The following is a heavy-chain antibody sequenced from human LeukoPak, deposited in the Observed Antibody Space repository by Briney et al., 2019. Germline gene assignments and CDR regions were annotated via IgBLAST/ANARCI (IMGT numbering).Heavy chain of an antibody. CDR2: IYSGGST. Sequence: GGSLRLSCAASGFTVSSNYMSWVRQAPGKGLEWVSVIYSGGSTYYADSVKGRFTISRDNSKNTLYLQMNSLRAEDTAVYYCARVNGGNGGGYYYYYYGMDFGGQGTTVTVS. J-gene: IGHJ6*02. CDR3: ARVNGGNGGGYYYYYYGMDF. V-gene: IGHV3-53*01. D-gene: IGHD1-26*01. CDR1: GFTVSSNY.